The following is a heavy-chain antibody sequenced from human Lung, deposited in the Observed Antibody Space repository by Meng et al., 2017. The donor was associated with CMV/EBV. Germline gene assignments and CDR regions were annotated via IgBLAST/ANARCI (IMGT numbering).Heavy chain of an antibody. Sequence: QVQLQESGPGLVKPSQTLSPTCTGFGGSISSGDYYWSWIRQPPGKGLEWIGYIYYSGSTYYNPSLKSRVTISVDTSKNQFSLKLSSVTAADTAVYYCARALDTAMVTFDYWGQGTLVTVSS. CDR2: IYYSGST. V-gene: IGHV4-30-4*08. CDR1: GGSISSGDYY. J-gene: IGHJ4*02. D-gene: IGHD5-18*01. CDR3: ARALDTAMVTFDY.